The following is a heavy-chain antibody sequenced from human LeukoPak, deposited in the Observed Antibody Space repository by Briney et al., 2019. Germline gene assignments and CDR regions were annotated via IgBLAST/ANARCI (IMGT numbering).Heavy chain of an antibody. CDR1: GFTFDDYV. D-gene: IGHD3-22*01. CDR3: ARGDYYDSSGDIDY. J-gene: IGHJ4*02. V-gene: IGHV3-20*04. CDR2: INWNGGII. Sequence: GGALRLSCAASGFTFDDYVMSWVRQAPGKGLEGVSGINWNGGIIGYADAVNGRFTGSRDNAKKPRDLQINSLRAEDTALYYCARGDYYDSSGDIDYWGQGTLVTVSS.